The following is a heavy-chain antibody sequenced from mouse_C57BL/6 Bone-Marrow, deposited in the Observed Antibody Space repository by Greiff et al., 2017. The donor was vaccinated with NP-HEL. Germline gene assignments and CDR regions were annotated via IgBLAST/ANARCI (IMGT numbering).Heavy chain of an antibody. V-gene: IGHV1-50*01. CDR3: AREDYYCIGGFAY. J-gene: IGHJ3*01. D-gene: IGHD1-1*01. Sequence: QVQLQQPGAELVKPGASVKLSCKASGYTFTSYWMQWVKQRPGQGLEWIGEIDPSDSYTNYNQKFKGKATLTVDTSSSTAYMQLSSLTSEDSAVYYCAREDYYCIGGFAYWGQGTLVTVTA. CDR1: GYTFTSYW. CDR2: IDPSDSYT.